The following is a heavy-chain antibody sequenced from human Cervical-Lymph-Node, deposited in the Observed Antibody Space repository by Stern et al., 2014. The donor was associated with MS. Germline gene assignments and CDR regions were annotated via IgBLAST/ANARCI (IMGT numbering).Heavy chain of an antibody. CDR2: MNPDSVDT. CDR1: GYTFTSDD. J-gene: IGHJ5*02. Sequence: VQLVESGAEVKKPGASVKVSCKTSGYTFTSDDINWVRQASGQGLEWIGRMNPDSVDTGYAQKFQGRLTSTRDTSISTAYMELTTLRSEDTAVYYCTKAWDAWGQGTLVIVSS. V-gene: IGHV1-8*01. CDR3: TKAWDA.